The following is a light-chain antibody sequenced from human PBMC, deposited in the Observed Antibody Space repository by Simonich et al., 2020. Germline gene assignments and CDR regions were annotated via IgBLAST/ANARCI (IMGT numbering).Light chain of an antibody. V-gene: IGKV2-28*01. CDR3: MQSIQLPRT. J-gene: IGKJ1*01. Sequence: DIVMTQSPLSLPVTPGEPASISCRSSQSLLHSNGYNYLAWYLQKPGQSPQLLIYLGANRASGVPARFSGSGSGTDFTLKISRVEAEDVGVYYCMQSIQLPRTFGQGTKVEIK. CDR2: LGA. CDR1: QSLLHSNGYNY.